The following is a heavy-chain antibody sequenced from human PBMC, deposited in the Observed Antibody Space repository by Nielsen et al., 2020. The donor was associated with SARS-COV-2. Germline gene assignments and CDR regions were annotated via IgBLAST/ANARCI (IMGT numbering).Heavy chain of an antibody. CDR1: GFSFSGHA. Sequence: GGSLRLSCRASGFSFSGHAMSWVRQAPGKGLEWVSALSGRGGTHYADFVKGRFTTSTDTSRTTLYLQMTSLRAEDTAIYYCARSTPYGTTWYGALDSWGQGTLVSVSS. D-gene: IGHD6-13*01. V-gene: IGHV3-23*01. CDR3: ARSTPYGTTWYGALDS. J-gene: IGHJ4*02. CDR2: LSGRGGT.